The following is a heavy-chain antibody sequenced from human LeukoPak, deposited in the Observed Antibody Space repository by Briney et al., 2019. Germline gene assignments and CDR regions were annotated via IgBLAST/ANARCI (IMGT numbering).Heavy chain of an antibody. V-gene: IGHV4-39*01. CDR2: ISYSGTT. CDR1: GGSISSGSYY. CDR3: ARISRAADRTVGTYYMNV. J-gene: IGHJ6*03. Sequence: PSETLSLTCTVSGGSISSGSYYWGWIRQPPGKGLEWIASISYSGTTYYNPSLKSRVTISVDTSKNQFSLKLTSVTAADTAVYYCARISRAADRTVGTYYMNVWGKGATVTVSS. D-gene: IGHD1-1*01.